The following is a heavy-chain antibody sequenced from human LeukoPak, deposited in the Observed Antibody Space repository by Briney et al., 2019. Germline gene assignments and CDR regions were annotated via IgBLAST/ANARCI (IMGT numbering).Heavy chain of an antibody. CDR2: IYHSGST. V-gene: IGHV4-38-2*02. CDR3: ARDDRLAMVRGVIFLGY. CDR1: GYSISSGYY. J-gene: IGHJ4*02. Sequence: PSETLSLTCAVSGYSISSGYYWGWIRQPPGKGLEWIGSIYHSGSTYYNPSLKSRVTISVDTSKNQFSLKLSSVTAADTAVYYCARDDRLAMVRGVIFLGYWGQGTLVTVSS. D-gene: IGHD3-10*01.